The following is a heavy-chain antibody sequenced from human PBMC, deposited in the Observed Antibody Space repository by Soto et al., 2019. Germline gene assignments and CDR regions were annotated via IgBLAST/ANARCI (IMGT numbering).Heavy chain of an antibody. Sequence: SETLSLTCTVSGGSISSGGNYWSWIRQHPGKGLEWIGYIYYSGSTYYNPSLKSRVTISVDTSKNQFSLKLSSVTAADTAVYYCASITIFGVVSYWGQGTLVTVSS. CDR1: GGSISSGGNY. D-gene: IGHD3-3*01. J-gene: IGHJ4*02. CDR3: ASITIFGVVSY. V-gene: IGHV4-31*03. CDR2: IYYSGST.